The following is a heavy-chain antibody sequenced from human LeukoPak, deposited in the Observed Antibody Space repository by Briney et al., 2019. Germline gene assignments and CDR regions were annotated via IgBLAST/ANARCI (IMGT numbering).Heavy chain of an antibody. CDR3: ASWLGEPGVFDI. CDR1: GYTFTSYG. Sequence: GASVKVSCKASGYTFTSYGISWVRQAPGQGLEWMGWISAYNGNTNYAQKLQGRVTTTTDTSTSTGYMELRSLRSDDTAVYYCASWLGEPGVFDIWGQGTMVTVSS. J-gene: IGHJ3*02. V-gene: IGHV1-18*01. CDR2: ISAYNGNT. D-gene: IGHD3-9*01.